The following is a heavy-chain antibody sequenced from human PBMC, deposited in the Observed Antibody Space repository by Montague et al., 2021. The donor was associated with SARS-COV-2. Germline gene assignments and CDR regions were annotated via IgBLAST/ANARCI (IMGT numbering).Heavy chain of an antibody. CDR2: IYYSGST. CDR3: ARETENSSEPPAFDY. Sequence: SETLSLTCTVSGGSISSYYWSWIRQPPGKGLEWIGYIYYSGSTNYNPSLKSRVTISVDTSKNQFSLKLSSVTAADTAVDYCARETENSSEPPAFDYWGQGTLVTVSS. V-gene: IGHV4-59*01. CDR1: GGSISSYY. J-gene: IGHJ4*02. D-gene: IGHD3-22*01.